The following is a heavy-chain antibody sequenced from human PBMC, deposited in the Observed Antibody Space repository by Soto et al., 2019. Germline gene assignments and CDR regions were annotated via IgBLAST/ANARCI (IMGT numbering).Heavy chain of an antibody. J-gene: IGHJ4*02. CDR3: ARDAYCGGDCHYYFDY. CDR2: ISAYNGNT. D-gene: IGHD2-21*02. CDR1: GYTFTGYY. Sequence: ASVKVSCKASGYTFTGYYMHWVRQAPGQGLEWMGWISAYNGNTNYAQKLQGRVTMTTDTSTSTAYMELRSLRSDDTAVYYCARDAYCGGDCHYYFDYWGQGTLVTVSS. V-gene: IGHV1-18*04.